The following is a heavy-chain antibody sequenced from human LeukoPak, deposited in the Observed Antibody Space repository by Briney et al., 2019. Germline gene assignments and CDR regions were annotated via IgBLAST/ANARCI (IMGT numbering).Heavy chain of an antibody. CDR3: AKGRVNWNDVGWFDP. CDR2: ISDDSAKI. D-gene: IGHD1-20*01. J-gene: IGHJ5*02. V-gene: IGHV3-23*01. Sequence: GGSLRLSCAASGFSFRTYAMSWVRQAPGKGLDWVSAISDDSAKIYYSASVKGRFTISRDNSKNTLFLQLNSLRVEDTGVYYCAKGRVNWNDVGWFDPWGQGTLVTVSS. CDR1: GFSFRTYA.